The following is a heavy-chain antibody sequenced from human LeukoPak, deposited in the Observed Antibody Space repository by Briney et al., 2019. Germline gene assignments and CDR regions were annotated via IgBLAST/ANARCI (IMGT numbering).Heavy chain of an antibody. J-gene: IGHJ2*01. D-gene: IGHD4-17*01. CDR2: INHSGST. CDR1: GFTFSGYE. Sequence: GSLRLSCAASGFTFSGYEIHWVRQAAGKGLEWIGEINHSGSTKYNPSLKSRVTISVDTSKNQFSLKVSSMTAADTAVYYCARAPQSDYGTHWYFDLWGRGTLVTVSS. CDR3: ARAPQSDYGTHWYFDL. V-gene: IGHV4-34*01.